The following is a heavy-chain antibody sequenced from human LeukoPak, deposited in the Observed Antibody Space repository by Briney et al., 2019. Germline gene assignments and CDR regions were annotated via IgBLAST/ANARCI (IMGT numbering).Heavy chain of an antibody. Sequence: GGSLRLSCAASGFTFSSYAMRWVRQAPGKGLEYVSAISSNGGSTYYANSVKGRFTISRDNSKNTLYLQMGSLRAEDMAVYYCATSIAAAGTPGCFDYWGQGTLVTVSS. CDR3: ATSIAAAGTPGCFDY. J-gene: IGHJ4*02. D-gene: IGHD6-13*01. V-gene: IGHV3-64*01. CDR1: GFTFSSYA. CDR2: ISSNGGST.